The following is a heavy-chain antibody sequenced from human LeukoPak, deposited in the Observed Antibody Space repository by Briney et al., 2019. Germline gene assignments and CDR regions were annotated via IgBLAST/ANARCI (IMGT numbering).Heavy chain of an antibody. Sequence: GGSLRLSCAASGFTFSSYAMSWVRQAPGKGLEWVSAISGSGGSTYYADSVKGRFTISRDNSKNTLYLQMNSLRAEDTAVYYCAKVPYYDFWSGYAYYFDYWSQGTLVTVSS. CDR3: AKVPYYDFWSGYAYYFDY. J-gene: IGHJ4*02. V-gene: IGHV3-23*01. CDR1: GFTFSSYA. CDR2: ISGSGGST. D-gene: IGHD3-3*01.